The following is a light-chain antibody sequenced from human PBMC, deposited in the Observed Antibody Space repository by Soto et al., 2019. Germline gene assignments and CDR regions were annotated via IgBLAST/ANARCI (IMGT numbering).Light chain of an antibody. V-gene: IGKV3-20*01. CDR3: QQYGRSPPGFT. J-gene: IGKJ3*01. CDR2: GAS. Sequence: DIVLTQSPGTLSLTPGEGATLFCRASQRISSVYLAWYQQKPGQAPRLLIYGASFRATGIPDRFSGSVSGTDFTLTISRLEPEDFAVYYCQQYGRSPPGFTFGPGTTVDMK. CDR1: QRISSVY.